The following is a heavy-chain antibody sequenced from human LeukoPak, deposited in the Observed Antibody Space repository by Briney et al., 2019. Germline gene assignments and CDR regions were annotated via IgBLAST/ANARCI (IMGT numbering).Heavy chain of an antibody. CDR3: ARAITYYYDSSGCPPAPYYFDY. CDR1: GGSISSGGYY. CDR2: IYYSGST. J-gene: IGHJ4*02. D-gene: IGHD3-22*01. V-gene: IGHV4-31*03. Sequence: SETLSLTCTVSGGSISSGGYYWSWIRQHPGKGLEWIGYIYYSGSTYYNPSLKSRVTISVDTSKNQFSLKLSSVTAADTAVYYCARAITYYYDSSGCPPAPYYFDYWGQGTLVTVSS.